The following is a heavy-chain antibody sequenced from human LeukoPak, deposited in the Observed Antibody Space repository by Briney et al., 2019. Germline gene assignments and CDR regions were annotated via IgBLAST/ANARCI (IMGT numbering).Heavy chain of an antibody. V-gene: IGHV3-21*01. J-gene: IGHJ3*02. D-gene: IGHD2-8*01. CDR1: GFTFSSYS. CDR3: AKARSYCTNGVCYGDDAFDI. CDR2: ISSSSNI. Sequence: TGGSLRLSCAASGFTFSSYSMNWVRQAPGKGLEWVSSISSSSNIYYADSVKGRFTISRDNSKNTLYLQMNSLRAEDTAVYYCAKARSYCTNGVCYGDDAFDIWGQGTMVTVSS.